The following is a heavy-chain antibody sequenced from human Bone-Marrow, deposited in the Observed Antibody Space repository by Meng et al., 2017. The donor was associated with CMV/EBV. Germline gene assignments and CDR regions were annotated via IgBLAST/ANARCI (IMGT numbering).Heavy chain of an antibody. D-gene: IGHD2-2*02. V-gene: IGHV5-51*01. J-gene: IGHJ4*02. CDR3: ARQSGHCISISGYNY. Sequence: KVSCQGSGSSFTSYWIGWVRQMPGKGLEWMGIIYPGDSDTRYSPSFQGQVTRSADKSISTAYLQWSSLKASDTAMYYCARQSGHCISISGYNYWGQGTLVTVSS. CDR1: GSSFTSYW. CDR2: IYPGDSDT.